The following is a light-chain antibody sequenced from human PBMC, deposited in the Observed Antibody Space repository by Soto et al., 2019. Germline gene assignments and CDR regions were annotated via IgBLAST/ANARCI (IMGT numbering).Light chain of an antibody. CDR1: SSDVGGYNY. CDR3: SSYTSSSNVV. J-gene: IGLJ2*01. Sequence: QSALTQPASVSGSPGQSITISCTGTSSDVGGYNYVSWYQQHPGKAPKRMIYDVSNRPSGVSNRFSGSKSGNTASLTISGRQAEAEADYYCSSYTSSSNVVFGGGTKLTVL. CDR2: DVS. V-gene: IGLV2-14*01.